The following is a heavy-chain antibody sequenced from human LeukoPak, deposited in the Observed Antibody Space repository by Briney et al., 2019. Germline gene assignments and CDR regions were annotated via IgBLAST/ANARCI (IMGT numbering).Heavy chain of an antibody. CDR2: INHSGST. CDR3: ARIPSTDDYGDYGLDYYYMDV. J-gene: IGHJ6*03. CDR1: GFTFSSYE. V-gene: IGHV4-34*01. D-gene: IGHD4-17*01. Sequence: PGGSLRLSCAASGFTFSSYEMNWVRQAPGKGLEWVGEINHSGSTNYNPSLKSRVTISVDTSKNQFSLKLSSVTAADTAVYYCARIPSTDDYGDYGLDYYYMDVWGKGTTVTVSS.